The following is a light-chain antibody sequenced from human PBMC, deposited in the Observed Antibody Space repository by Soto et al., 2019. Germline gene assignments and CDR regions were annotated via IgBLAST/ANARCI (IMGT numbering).Light chain of an antibody. J-gene: IGLJ1*01. Sequence: QSALTQPRSVSGSPGQSVTISCTGTSSDVGGYKSVSWYQQHPGKAPKLMIYDVSKRPSGVPDRFSGSKSGNTASLTISGLQAEDEADYCCCSFAGTSYVFGTGTKLTVL. CDR1: SSDVGGYKS. V-gene: IGLV2-11*01. CDR3: CSFAGTSYV. CDR2: DVS.